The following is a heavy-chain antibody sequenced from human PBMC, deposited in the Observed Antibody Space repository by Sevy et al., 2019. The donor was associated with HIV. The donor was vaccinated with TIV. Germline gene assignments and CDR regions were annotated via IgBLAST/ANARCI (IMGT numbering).Heavy chain of an antibody. CDR2: IRQDGNEL. V-gene: IGHV3-7*03. Sequence: GGSLRLSCKASGFTFSSFWMQWVRQAPGKGLEWVANIRQDGNELYYVDSVKGRFTISRDNSKNTLNLQMNSLRVEDTAVYYCARGAGGQPFDYWGQGTPVTVSS. CDR3: ARGAGGQPFDY. J-gene: IGHJ4*02. D-gene: IGHD3-16*01. CDR1: GFTFSSFW.